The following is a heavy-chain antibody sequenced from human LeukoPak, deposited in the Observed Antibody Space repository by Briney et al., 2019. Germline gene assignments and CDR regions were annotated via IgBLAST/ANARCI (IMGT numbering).Heavy chain of an antibody. Sequence: GGSLRLSCAASGFTFSSYDMHWVRQATGKGLEWVSAIGTAGDTYYPGSVKGRFTISRDNAKNSLSLQMNSLRAEDTAVYYCARSGWYEKGPSDYWGQGTLVTVSS. J-gene: IGHJ4*02. D-gene: IGHD6-19*01. CDR1: GFTFSSYD. CDR2: IGTAGDT. CDR3: ARSGWYEKGPSDY. V-gene: IGHV3-13*01.